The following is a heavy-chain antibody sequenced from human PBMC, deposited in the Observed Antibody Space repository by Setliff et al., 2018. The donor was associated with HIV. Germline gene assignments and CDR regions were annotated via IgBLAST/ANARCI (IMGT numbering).Heavy chain of an antibody. D-gene: IGHD7-27*01. Sequence: PSETLSLTCTVSGGSISSSSYYWGWIRQPPGKGLEWIGRIYTSGSTNYNPSLKSRVTMSVDTSKNQFSLKLSSVTAADTAVCYCARDLPELTGRSFDPWGQGIQVTVSS. CDR1: GGSISSSSYY. J-gene: IGHJ5*02. CDR2: IYTSGST. V-gene: IGHV4-39*07. CDR3: ARDLPELTGRSFDP.